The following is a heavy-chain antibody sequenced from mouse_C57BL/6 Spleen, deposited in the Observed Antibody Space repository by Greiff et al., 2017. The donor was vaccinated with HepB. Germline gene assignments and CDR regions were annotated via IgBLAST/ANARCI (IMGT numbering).Heavy chain of an antibody. CDR3: APFDYDWGFAY. V-gene: IGHV5-12*01. CDR2: ISNGGGST. D-gene: IGHD2-4*01. J-gene: IGHJ3*01. Sequence: EVMLVESGGGLVQPGGSLKLSCAASGFTFSDYYMYWVRQTPEKRLEWVAYISNGGGSTYYPDTVKGRFTISRDNAKNTLYLQMSRLKSEDTAMYYCAPFDYDWGFAYGGQGTLVTVSA. CDR1: GFTFSDYY.